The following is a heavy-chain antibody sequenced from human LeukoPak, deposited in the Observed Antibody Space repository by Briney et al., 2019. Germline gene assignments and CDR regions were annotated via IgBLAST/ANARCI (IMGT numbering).Heavy chain of an antibody. D-gene: IGHD3-9*01. V-gene: IGHV1-18*01. CDR3: AREGTYYDILTGYHLWLNYYYYGMDV. CDR2: ISAYNGNT. J-gene: IGHJ6*02. CDR1: GYTFTSYG. Sequence: ASVKVSCKASGYTFTSYGISWVRQALGQGLEWMGWISAYNGNTNYAQKLQGRVTMTTDTSTSTAYMELRSLRSDDTAVYYCAREGTYYDILTGYHLWLNYYYYGMDVWGQGTTVTVSS.